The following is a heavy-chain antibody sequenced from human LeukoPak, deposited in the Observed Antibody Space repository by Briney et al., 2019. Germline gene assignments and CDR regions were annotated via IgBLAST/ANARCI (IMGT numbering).Heavy chain of an antibody. V-gene: IGHV4-39*01. CDR3: ARHPVSSKTLDY. CDR2: IYYTGSA. Sequence: SETLSLTCTVSGGSISSTDYYWGWIRQPPGKGLEWIGSIYYTGSAYYNPSLKSRVTISVDTSKNQFSLRLNSVTAADTAVYYRARHPVSSKTLDYWGQGTLVTVSS. CDR1: GGSISSTDYY. D-gene: IGHD6-6*01. J-gene: IGHJ4*02.